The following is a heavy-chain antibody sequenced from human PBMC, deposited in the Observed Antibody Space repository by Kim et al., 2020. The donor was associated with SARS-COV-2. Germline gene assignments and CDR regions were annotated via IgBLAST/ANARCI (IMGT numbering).Heavy chain of an antibody. CDR2: IGSSSTII. CDR3: ARLLHSNHDAVFAY. J-gene: IGHJ4*02. CDR1: GFTFSSYS. D-gene: IGHD2-15*01. V-gene: IGHV3-48*02. Sequence: GGSLRLSCAASGFTFSSYSMNWVRQAPGKGLECVSYIGSSSTIIHYAESVKGRFTISRDDARNSLYLQMNSLRDEDTTVYYCARLLHSNHDAVFAYWGQGTLVTVS.